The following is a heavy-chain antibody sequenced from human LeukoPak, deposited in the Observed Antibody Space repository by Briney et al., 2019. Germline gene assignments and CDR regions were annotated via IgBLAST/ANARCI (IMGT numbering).Heavy chain of an antibody. J-gene: IGHJ6*03. D-gene: IGHD3-3*01. CDR3: ATFGVVNYYYYYMDV. CDR2: IIPIFGTA. Sequence: ASVKVSCKASGGTFSSYAISWVRQAPGQGLEWMGGIIPIFGTANYAQKFQGRVTITTDESTSTAYMELSSLRSEDTAVYYCATFGVVNYYYYYMDVWGKGTTVTVSS. CDR1: GGTFSSYA. V-gene: IGHV1-69*05.